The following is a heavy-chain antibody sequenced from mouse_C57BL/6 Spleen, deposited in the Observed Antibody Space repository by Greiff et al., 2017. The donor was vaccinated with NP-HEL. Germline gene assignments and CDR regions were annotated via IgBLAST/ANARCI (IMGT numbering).Heavy chain of an antibody. CDR1: GFTFSDAW. CDR3: TRGVEANYDPFAY. CDR2: IRNKANNHAT. Sequence: EVKVEESGGGLVQPGGSMKLSCAASGFTFSDAWMDWVRQSSEKGLEWVAEIRNKANNHATYYDESVKGRFTIARDDSKSSVYLQMNSLGAEDTGIYYCTRGVEANYDPFAYWGQGTLVTVSA. J-gene: IGHJ3*01. V-gene: IGHV6-6*01. D-gene: IGHD2-4*01.